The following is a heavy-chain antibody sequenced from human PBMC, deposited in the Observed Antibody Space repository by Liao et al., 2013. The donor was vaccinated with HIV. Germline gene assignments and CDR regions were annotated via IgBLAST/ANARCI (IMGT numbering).Heavy chain of an antibody. CDR3: VRDLYPHASGSYFDY. Sequence: QVQLQESGSGLVKPSQTLSLTCTVSGGSINSDGFSWSWIRQPPGKNLEWIGYIYQSGSTYYNPSLKSRVTLSVDRSKNQFSLRLNSVTAADTAVYYCVRDLYPHASGSYFDYWGQGILVAVSS. CDR2: IYQSGST. J-gene: IGHJ4*02. CDR1: GGSINSDGFS. V-gene: IGHV4-30-2*01. D-gene: IGHD3-10*01.